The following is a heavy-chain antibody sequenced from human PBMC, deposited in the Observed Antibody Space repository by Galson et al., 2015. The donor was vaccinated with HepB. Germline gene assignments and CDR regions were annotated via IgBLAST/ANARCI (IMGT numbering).Heavy chain of an antibody. V-gene: IGHV1-69*06. CDR3: ARSDIVVVMRDYYYYGMDV. CDR2: IIPIFGTA. Sequence: SVKVSCKASGGTFSSYAISWVRQAPGQGLEWMGGIIPIFGTANYAQKFQGRVTITADKSTSTAYMELSSLRSEDTAVYYCARSDIVVVMRDYYYYGMDVWGQGTTVTVSS. D-gene: IGHD2-15*01. J-gene: IGHJ6*02. CDR1: GGTFSSYA.